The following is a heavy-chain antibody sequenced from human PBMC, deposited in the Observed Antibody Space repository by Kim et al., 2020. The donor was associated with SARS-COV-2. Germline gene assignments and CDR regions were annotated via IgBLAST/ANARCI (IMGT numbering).Heavy chain of an antibody. CDR1: EYTFACCS. CDR3: AKERRAGIVFYEH. Sequence: ASVKVSCKASEYTFACCSIHWMRQAPGQRLEWMGWVSGATGNTRSSQSLDGRVTMTRDTTANTVYMELSSLRSEDTAIYYCAKERRAGIVFYEHWGQGTQVTVSS. J-gene: IGHJ1*01. CDR2: VSGATGNT. V-gene: IGHV1-3*01. D-gene: IGHD2-15*01.